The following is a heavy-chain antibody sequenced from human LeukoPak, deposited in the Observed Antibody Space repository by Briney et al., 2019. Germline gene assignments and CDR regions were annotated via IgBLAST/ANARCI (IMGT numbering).Heavy chain of an antibody. CDR3: ARVSVVAATLDY. CDR2: ISSNGGST. CDR1: GFTFSSYA. J-gene: IGHJ4*02. Sequence: GGTLRLSCAASGFTFSSYALHWVRQTQGKGLEYVSAISSNGGSTYYANSVKGRFTISRDNAKNTLYLQMGSLRVEDMAVYYCARVSVVAATLDYWGQGTLVTVSS. V-gene: IGHV3-64*01. D-gene: IGHD2-15*01.